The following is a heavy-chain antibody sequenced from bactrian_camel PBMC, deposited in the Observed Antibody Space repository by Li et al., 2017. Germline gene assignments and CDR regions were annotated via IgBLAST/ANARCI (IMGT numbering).Heavy chain of an antibody. CDR3: AARNAGCSWARAIGERQLGSAANFGF. D-gene: IGHD6*01. V-gene: IGHV3S1*01. J-gene: IGHJ6*01. Sequence: QLVESGGGSVQAGGSLRLSCAAFGYTYNRNCMAWFRQAPGKEREGVARIATGSGNTYYADSVKGRFTISKDNAKNVLYLEMNTLQPEDTAMYYCAARNAGCSWARAIGERQLGSAANFGFWGQGTQVTVS. CDR2: IATGSGNT. CDR1: GYTYNRNC.